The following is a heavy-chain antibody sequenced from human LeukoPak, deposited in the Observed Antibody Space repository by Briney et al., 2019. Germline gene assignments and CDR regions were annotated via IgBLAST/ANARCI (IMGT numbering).Heavy chain of an antibody. V-gene: IGHV1-18*01. CDR1: GGTFSSYA. CDR3: ARDQTYPKGDFDY. J-gene: IGHJ4*02. Sequence: ASVKVSCKXSGGTFSSYAISWVRQAPGQGLEWMGWISAYNGNTNHAQKLQGRVTMTTDTSTSTAYMELRSLGSDDTAVYYCARDQTYPKGDFDYWGQGTLVTVSS. CDR2: ISAYNGNT.